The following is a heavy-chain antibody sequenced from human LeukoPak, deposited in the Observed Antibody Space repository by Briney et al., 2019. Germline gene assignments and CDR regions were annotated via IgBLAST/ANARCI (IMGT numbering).Heavy chain of an antibody. V-gene: IGHV1-24*01. CDR1: GYTLTDLS. CDR3: QAEDGIRYFNV. D-gene: IGHD3-9*01. J-gene: IGHJ4*02. CDR2: FDPEDGET. Sequence: ASVKGSCTVSGYTLTDLSLHWERQAPGKGLEWLGGFDPEDGETIYAQKCQGRVPMTEDTSTDTAYMELSSLRSEDTAVFFFQAEDGIRYFNVWGQGTLVTVSS.